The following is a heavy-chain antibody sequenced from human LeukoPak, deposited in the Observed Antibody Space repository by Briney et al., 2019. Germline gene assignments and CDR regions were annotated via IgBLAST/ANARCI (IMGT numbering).Heavy chain of an antibody. CDR3: ARRAGDYSHPYDY. V-gene: IGHV3-53*01. J-gene: IGHJ4*02. CDR1: GLTVSSNC. D-gene: IGHD3-22*01. Sequence: GGSLRLSCAASGLTVSSNCMSWVRQAPGKGLEWVSLIYSGGSTYYTDSVKGRFTISRDNSKNTLYLQMNSLRAEDTAVYYCARRAGDYSHPYDYWGQGILVTVSS. CDR2: IYSGGST.